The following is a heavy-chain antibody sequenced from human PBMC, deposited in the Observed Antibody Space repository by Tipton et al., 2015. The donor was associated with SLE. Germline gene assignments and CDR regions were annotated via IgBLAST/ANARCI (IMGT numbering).Heavy chain of an antibody. CDR2: FYYIGST. V-gene: IGHV4-61*10. CDR3: ARDGISTDAFNI. Sequence: TLSLTCTVSGGSISSGSYYWSWIRQPAGKGLEWIGSFYYIGSTKYHPSLKSRVTLSVDTSKNQFSLKLSSVTAADTAVYYCARDGISTDAFNIWGQGTMVTVSS. D-gene: IGHD2-2*01. CDR1: GGSISSGSYY. J-gene: IGHJ3*02.